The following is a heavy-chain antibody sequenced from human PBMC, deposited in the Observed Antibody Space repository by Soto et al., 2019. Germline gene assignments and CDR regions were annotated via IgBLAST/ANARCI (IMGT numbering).Heavy chain of an antibody. CDR3: ARFGTYYDTSGFAY. CDR2: IDSGGAST. Sequence: GGSLRLSSVASGFTFSHNWMHWVRQAPGKGLEWISRIDSGGASTTYAGAVKGRFTISRDNAKNTLFLQMNSLRAEDTAVYYCARFGTYYDTSGFAYWGQGTLVTVSS. D-gene: IGHD3-22*01. CDR1: GFTFSHNW. J-gene: IGHJ4*02. V-gene: IGHV3-74*01.